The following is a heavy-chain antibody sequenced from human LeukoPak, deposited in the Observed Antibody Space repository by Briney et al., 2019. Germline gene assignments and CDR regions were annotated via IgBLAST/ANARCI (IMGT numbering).Heavy chain of an antibody. D-gene: IGHD6-19*01. CDR3: ARDHSSGWYSDYFDY. CDR1: GFTFSTYA. J-gene: IGHJ4*02. Sequence: GGSLRLSCAASGFTFSTYAMSWVRQAPGKGLEWVAVIWYDGSNKYYADSVKGRFTISRDNSKNTLYLQMNSLRAEDTAVYYCARDHSSGWYSDYFDYWGQGTLVTVSS. CDR2: IWYDGSNK. V-gene: IGHV3-33*08.